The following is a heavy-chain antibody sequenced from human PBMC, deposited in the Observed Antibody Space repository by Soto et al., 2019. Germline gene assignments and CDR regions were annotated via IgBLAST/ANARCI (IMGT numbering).Heavy chain of an antibody. CDR2: INHSGST. Sequence: LSLTCAVYGGSFSGYYWSWIRQPPGKGLEWIGEINHSGSTNYSPSLKSRVTISVDTSKNQFSLKLSSVTAADTAVYYCARVSGSPPYFDYWGQGTLVTVSS. D-gene: IGHD3-22*01. CDR3: ARVSGSPPYFDY. CDR1: GGSFSGYY. J-gene: IGHJ4*02. V-gene: IGHV4-34*01.